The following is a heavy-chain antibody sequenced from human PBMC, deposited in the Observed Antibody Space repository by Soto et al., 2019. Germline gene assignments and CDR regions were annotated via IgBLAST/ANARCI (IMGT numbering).Heavy chain of an antibody. CDR2: TYFRSKWYN. CDR1: GYSVSGNTAS. J-gene: IGHJ5*02. D-gene: IGHD5-12*01. Sequence: PSQTLSLTCAISGYSVSGNTASLNWIRQSPSRGLEWLGRTYFRSKWYNDYAVSVKSRIIINPDTSNNQFSLQLNSVTPEDTAVYFCAKGDNLGPKTGYAFDPWGQGIMVTVSS. V-gene: IGHV6-1*01. CDR3: AKGDNLGPKTGYAFDP.